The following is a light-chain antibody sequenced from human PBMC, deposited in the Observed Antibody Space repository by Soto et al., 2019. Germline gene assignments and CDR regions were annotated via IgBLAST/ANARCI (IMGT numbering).Light chain of an antibody. Sequence: IVLTQTPCTLSLSPGERATLSCRASQSVTSSHLAWYQQKPGQPPSLLIYGASTRTTGIPDRFSGSGSDTDFSLPIRRRVPEDFSMSYCRLYVITDRYTFGQGTKVQIK. V-gene: IGKV3-20*01. J-gene: IGKJ2*01. CDR1: QSVTSSH. CDR3: RLYVITDRYT. CDR2: GAS.